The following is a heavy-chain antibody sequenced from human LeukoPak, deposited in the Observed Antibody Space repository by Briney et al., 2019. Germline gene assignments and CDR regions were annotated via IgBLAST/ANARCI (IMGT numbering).Heavy chain of an antibody. CDR3: ARRYCSGTRCYYFDY. CDR2: IDPGDSDT. J-gene: IGHJ4*02. V-gene: IGHV5-51*01. CDR1: GYSFTNYW. Sequence: GESLKISCKGSGYSFTNYWIGCVRQMPGKGLEWMGIIDPGDSDTRYSPSFQGQVTISADKSISTAYLQWSSLKASDTAMFYCARRYCSGTRCYYFDYWGQGTLVTVSP. D-gene: IGHD2-2*01.